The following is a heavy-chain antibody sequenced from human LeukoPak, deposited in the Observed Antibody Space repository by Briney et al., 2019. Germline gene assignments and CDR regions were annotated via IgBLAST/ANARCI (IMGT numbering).Heavy chain of an antibody. D-gene: IGHD4-23*01. CDR3: ARDPTTVVTPPYYLDF. Sequence: SETLTLVGAVHGGSFSGYHWNWIRQSPEKGREWIGEINVREHTNYNPSLKSRVTISVDTSKKQFSLRLSSVTAADTAVYYCARDPTTVVTPPYYLDFWGQGTLVAVSS. J-gene: IGHJ4*02. CDR2: INVREHT. V-gene: IGHV4-34*01. CDR1: GGSFSGYH.